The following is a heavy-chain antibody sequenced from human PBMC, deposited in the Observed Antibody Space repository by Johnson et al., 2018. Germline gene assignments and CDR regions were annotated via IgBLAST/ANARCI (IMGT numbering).Heavy chain of an antibody. Sequence: VQLVQSGGGLVKPGGSLRLSCAASGFTFSSYWMHWVRQAPGKGLVWVSRINSDGSSTSYADSVKGRFTISRDNAKNTLYLQMNRMRAEDTAVYYCARVWGDGYGMDVWGQGTTVTVSS. CDR2: INSDGSST. J-gene: IGHJ6*02. CDR3: ARVWGDGYGMDV. CDR1: GFTFSSYW. V-gene: IGHV3-74*02. D-gene: IGHD3-16*01.